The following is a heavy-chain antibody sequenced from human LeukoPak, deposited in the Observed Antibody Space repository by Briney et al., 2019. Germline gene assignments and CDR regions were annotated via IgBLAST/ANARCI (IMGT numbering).Heavy chain of an antibody. J-gene: IGHJ4*02. D-gene: IGHD3-22*01. V-gene: IGHV3-20*04. Sequence: GGSLRLSCAASGFTFDDYGMSWVRQAPGKGLEWVSGINWNGGSTGYADSVKGRFTISRDNAKNSLYLQMNSLRAEDTALYYCARGSLYYYDSSGYYYRFDYRGQGTLVTVSS. CDR3: ARGSLYYYDSSGYYYRFDY. CDR1: GFTFDDYG. CDR2: INWNGGST.